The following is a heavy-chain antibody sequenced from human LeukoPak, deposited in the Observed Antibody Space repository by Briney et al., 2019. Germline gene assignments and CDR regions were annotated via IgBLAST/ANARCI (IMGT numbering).Heavy chain of an antibody. V-gene: IGHV4-39*02. D-gene: IGHD1-14*01. CDR3: ARDTLTAPFYYSYMDV. CDR1: GGSIIIDNYY. Sequence: PSETLSLTCTVSGGSIIIDNYYWAWIRQPPGKGLEWIGSIHYSGDAYYNPSLKSRVTISVDTSKNLFSLELSSVTAADTAVYYCARDTLTAPFYYSYMDVWGKGTTVTVSS. CDR2: IHYSGDA. J-gene: IGHJ6*03.